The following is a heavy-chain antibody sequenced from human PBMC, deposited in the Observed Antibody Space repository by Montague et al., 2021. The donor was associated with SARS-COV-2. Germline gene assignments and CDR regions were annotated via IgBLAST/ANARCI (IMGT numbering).Heavy chain of an antibody. V-gene: IGHV3-7*01. D-gene: IGHD3-16*02. CDR3: ARGRGVITFGGVIGYDAFDI. Sequence: SLRLSCAASGFTFSSNWMSWVRQAPGKGLEWVANIKPDGSAGYYVDSVKGRFTISRDNSKNTLYLQMNSLRAEDTAVYYCARGRGVITFGGVIGYDAFDIWGQGTMVTVSS. CDR1: GFTFSSNW. CDR2: IKPDGSAG. J-gene: IGHJ3*02.